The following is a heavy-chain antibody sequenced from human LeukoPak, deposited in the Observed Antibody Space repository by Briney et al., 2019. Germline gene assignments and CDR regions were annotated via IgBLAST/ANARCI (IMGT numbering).Heavy chain of an antibody. CDR1: GFTFSSYS. J-gene: IGHJ4*02. Sequence: GGSLRLPCAASGFTFSSYSMNWVRQAPGEGLEYISYIDSTSSIIYYADSVKGRFTISRDNAKNSLYLQMNSLRDEDTAVYYCVRGLNWNLDFWGQGTLVTVSS. CDR2: IDSTSSII. V-gene: IGHV3-48*02. CDR3: VRGLNWNLDF. D-gene: IGHD1-1*01.